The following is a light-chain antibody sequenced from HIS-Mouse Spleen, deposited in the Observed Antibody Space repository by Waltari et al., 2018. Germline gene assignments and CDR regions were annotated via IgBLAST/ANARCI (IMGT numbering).Light chain of an antibody. V-gene: IGLV3-10*01. CDR3: YSTDSSGNHRV. CDR1: ALPKKY. Sequence: SYELTQPPSVSVSPGQTARITCSGDALPKKYAYWYQQKSGQAPVLVIYDDIKRPPGLPERFSGSSSGTMATLTISGAQVEDEADYYCYSTDSSGNHRVFGGGTKLTVL. CDR2: DDI. J-gene: IGLJ2*01.